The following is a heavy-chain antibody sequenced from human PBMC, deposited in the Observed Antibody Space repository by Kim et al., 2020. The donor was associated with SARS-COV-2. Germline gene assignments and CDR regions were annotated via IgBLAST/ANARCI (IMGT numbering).Heavy chain of an antibody. CDR2: IYYSGST. Sequence: SETLSLTCTVSGGSVSSGSYYWSWIRQPPGKGLEWIGYIYYSGSTNYNPSLKSRVTISVDTSKNQFSLKLSSVTAADTAVYYCARVGCFTMIVVVIRRNYFDYWGQGTLVTVSS. CDR3: ARVGCFTMIVVVIRRNYFDY. CDR1: GGSVSSGSYY. J-gene: IGHJ4*02. V-gene: IGHV4-61*01. D-gene: IGHD3-22*01.